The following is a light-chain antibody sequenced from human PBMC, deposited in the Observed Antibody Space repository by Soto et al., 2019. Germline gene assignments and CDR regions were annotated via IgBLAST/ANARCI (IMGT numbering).Light chain of an antibody. CDR2: RAS. J-gene: IGKJ4*01. CDR3: QQYNNWPRDT. CDR1: HNINDN. Sequence: EMVMTQSPATLSLSPGERATLSCWASHNINDNLAWYQQKPGQAPRLFIFRASSRASGVPARFSGSGSGTEFNLTIRSLQSEDFAVYYCQQYNNWPRDTFGGGTKVETK. V-gene: IGKV3-15*01.